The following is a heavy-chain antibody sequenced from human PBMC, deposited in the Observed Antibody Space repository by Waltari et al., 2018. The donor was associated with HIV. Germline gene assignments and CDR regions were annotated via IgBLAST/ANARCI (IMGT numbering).Heavy chain of an antibody. V-gene: IGHV3-30*02. CDR1: GFTFTGYD. CDR2: MRYEGTNK. D-gene: IGHD4-4*01. Sequence: QVQLVESGGGVVQPGGSLRLSCAASGFTFTGYDIHWVRQAPGKGLEWVAFMRYEGTNKYYADSVEGRFTISRDNSKNSLYLQMNSLRAEDTALYYCAKEGATLTTSAYFYYYGMDVWGQGTTVTVSS. CDR3: AKEGATLTTSAYFYYYGMDV. J-gene: IGHJ6*02.